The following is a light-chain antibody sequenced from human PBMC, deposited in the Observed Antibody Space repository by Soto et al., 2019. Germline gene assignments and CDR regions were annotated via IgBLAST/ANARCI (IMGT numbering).Light chain of an antibody. CDR3: NNYNSYSEA. CDR2: KAS. Sequence: DIQRTQSPSTLSGSVGDIVTITCRASQTSSSWLAWYQQKPGKAPKLLIYKASTLKSGVPSSFSGSGSGTEFTLTIRSLQPHVFATYYCNNYNSYSEAFGQGTKVELK. CDR1: QTSSSW. V-gene: IGKV1-5*03. J-gene: IGKJ1*01.